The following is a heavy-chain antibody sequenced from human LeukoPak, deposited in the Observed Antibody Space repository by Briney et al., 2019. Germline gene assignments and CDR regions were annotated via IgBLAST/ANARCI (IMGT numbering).Heavy chain of an antibody. D-gene: IGHD5-18*01. CDR1: GYAFTSYG. V-gene: IGHV1-8*02. J-gene: IGHJ4*02. CDR3: ARVKGTAMVN. CDR2: MNPNSGNT. Sequence: ASVKVACKASGYAFTSYGISWVRQAPGQGLEWMGWMNPNSGNTGYAQKFQGRVTMTRNTSISTAYMELSSLRSEDTAVYYCARVKGTAMVNWGQGTLVTVSS.